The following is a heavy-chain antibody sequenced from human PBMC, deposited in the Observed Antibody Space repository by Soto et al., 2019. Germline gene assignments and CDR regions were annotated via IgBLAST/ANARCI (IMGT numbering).Heavy chain of an antibody. CDR3: ARERSEAGTGWFDP. J-gene: IGHJ5*02. D-gene: IGHD6-13*01. V-gene: IGHV1-8*01. Sequence: QVQLVQSGAEVKKPGASVKVSCKASGYTFTSYDINWVRQATGQGLVWRGWMNPNSGNTGYAQKFQGRVTMTRNTPIRTPYMELSSMRSEDTAVYYCARERSEAGTGWFDPWGQGTLVTVSS. CDR1: GYTFTSYD. CDR2: MNPNSGNT.